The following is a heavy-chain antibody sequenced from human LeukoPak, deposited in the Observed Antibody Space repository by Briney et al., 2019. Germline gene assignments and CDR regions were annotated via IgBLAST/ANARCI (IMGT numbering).Heavy chain of an antibody. Sequence: PSQTLSLTCTVSGCSISSGGYYWSWIRQGPGKGLEWIGYIYDSRSSYYNPALKSRATITVNTSKNQFFLKLSSVTAADTGVYYCARDSYYDRSSIWGQGTMVTVSS. CDR3: ARDSYYDRSSI. CDR1: GCSISSGGYY. V-gene: IGHV4-31*03. D-gene: IGHD3-22*01. CDR2: IYDSRSS. J-gene: IGHJ3*02.